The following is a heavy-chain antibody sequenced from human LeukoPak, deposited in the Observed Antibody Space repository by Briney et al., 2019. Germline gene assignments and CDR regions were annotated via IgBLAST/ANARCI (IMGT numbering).Heavy chain of an antibody. J-gene: IGHJ4*02. V-gene: IGHV3-48*01. Sequence: PGGSLRLSCAASGFTFSSYSMNWVRQAPGKGLEWVSYISSSSSTIYYADSVKGRFTISRDNAKNSLYLQMNSLRAEDTAVYYCARGGRFLEWLLCLDYWGQGTLVTVSS. CDR1: GFTFSSYS. CDR3: ARGGRFLEWLLCLDY. D-gene: IGHD3-3*01. CDR2: ISSSSSTI.